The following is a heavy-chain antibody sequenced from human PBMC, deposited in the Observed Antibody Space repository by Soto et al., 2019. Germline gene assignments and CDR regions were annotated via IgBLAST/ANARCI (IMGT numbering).Heavy chain of an antibody. CDR3: ARGSGSVALPDELEDVKYDY. CDR2: INESGST. V-gene: IGHV4-34*01. J-gene: IGHJ4*02. D-gene: IGHD1-1*01. Sequence: QVQLQQWGAGLVKPSETLSLSCAVYGQSFSGHSWAWIRQPPGKGLEWIGEINESGSTYYNPSLKSRVIISTDTSKNQFSLKLGSVRAADTAAYFCARGSGSVALPDELEDVKYDYWSQGTLVNVSS. CDR1: GQSFSGHS.